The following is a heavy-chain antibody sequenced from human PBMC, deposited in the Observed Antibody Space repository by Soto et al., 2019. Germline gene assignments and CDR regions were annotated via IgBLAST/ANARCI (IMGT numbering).Heavy chain of an antibody. CDR3: ARQGSGYDYVINY. V-gene: IGHV4-30-2*03. CDR1: GGSISSTGFS. J-gene: IGHJ4*02. D-gene: IGHD5-12*01. CDR2: IYHAGST. Sequence: SETLSLTCALSGGSISSTGFSWSWIRQPPGKGLEWIGYIYHAGSTYYNPSLKSRVTISVDTSKNQFSLKLSSVTAADTAVYYCARQGSGYDYVINYWGQGTLVTVSS.